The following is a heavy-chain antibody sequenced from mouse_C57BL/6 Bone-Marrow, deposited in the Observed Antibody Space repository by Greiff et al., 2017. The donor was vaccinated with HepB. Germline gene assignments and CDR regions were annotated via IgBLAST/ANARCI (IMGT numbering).Heavy chain of an antibody. Sequence: EVKLMESGGDLVKPGGSLKLSCAASGFTFSSYGMSWVRQTPDKRLEWVATISSGGSYTYYPDSVKGRFTISRDNAKNTLYMQMSSLKSEDTAMYYCARPLYYGYHWYFDVWGTGTTVTVSS. CDR1: GFTFSSYG. CDR3: ARPLYYGYHWYFDV. D-gene: IGHD2-2*01. V-gene: IGHV5-6*01. J-gene: IGHJ1*03. CDR2: ISSGGSYT.